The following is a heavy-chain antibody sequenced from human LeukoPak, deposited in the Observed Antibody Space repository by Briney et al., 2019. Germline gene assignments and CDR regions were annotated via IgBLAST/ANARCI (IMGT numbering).Heavy chain of an antibody. CDR2: IYYSGST. J-gene: IGHJ6*02. Sequence: LETLSLTCTVSGGSISSYYWSWIRQPPGKGLEWIGYIYYSGSTNYNPSLKSRVTISVDTSKNQFSLKLSSVTAADTAVYYCARDHPITGTTWYYGMDVWGQGTTVTVSS. D-gene: IGHD1-7*01. CDR3: ARDHPITGTTWYYGMDV. V-gene: IGHV4-59*01. CDR1: GGSISSYY.